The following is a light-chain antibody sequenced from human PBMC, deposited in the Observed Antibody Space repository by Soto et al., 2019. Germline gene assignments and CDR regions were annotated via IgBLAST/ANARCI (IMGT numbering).Light chain of an antibody. CDR1: ESVGIY. CDR2: DAT. Sequence: VLTQSPVTLSLSPGETATLFCKASESVGIYLGWFQQKPGQAPRVLIYDATNRAGGVPDRFSGSGSGTDFTLTISSLEAEDSGVYYSQQRDIWPPLTFGGGTKLEIK. J-gene: IGKJ4*02. CDR3: QQRDIWPPLT. V-gene: IGKV3-11*01.